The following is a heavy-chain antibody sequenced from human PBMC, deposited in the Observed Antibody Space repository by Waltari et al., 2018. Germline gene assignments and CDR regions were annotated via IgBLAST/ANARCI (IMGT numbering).Heavy chain of an antibody. CDR1: GFNIATYD. J-gene: IGHJ3*02. CDR3: VRGGSDAFDI. CDR2: VGTVGDT. V-gene: IGHV3-13*01. D-gene: IGHD3-16*01. Sequence: EVQLVESGGALVQPGGSLRLSCAASGFNIATYDMPWVRQVTGKGLEWVSAVGTVGDTLYSGSVKGRFTISRENVKNSLYLQMNSLRAGDTAVYYCVRGGSDAFDIWGQGTMVTVSS.